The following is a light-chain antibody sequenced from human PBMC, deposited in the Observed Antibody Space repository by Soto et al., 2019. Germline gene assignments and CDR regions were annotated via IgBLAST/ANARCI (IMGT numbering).Light chain of an antibody. J-gene: IGKJ4*01. CDR2: LGS. Sequence: DIVMTQSPLSLPVTPGEPASISCSSGQSLLHSNGYNYLDWYLQKPGQSPQLLIYLGSNRASGVPDRFSGSGSGTDFTLKISRVEAEDVGVYYCMQALQTPLTFGGGTKVDIK. CDR1: QSLLHSNGYNY. V-gene: IGKV2-28*01. CDR3: MQALQTPLT.